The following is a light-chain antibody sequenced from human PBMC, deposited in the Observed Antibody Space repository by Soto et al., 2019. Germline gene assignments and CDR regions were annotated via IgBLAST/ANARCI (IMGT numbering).Light chain of an antibody. V-gene: IGLV2-11*01. J-gene: IGLJ2*01. CDR1: SDDIAAYNY. Sequence: QSALTQPRSVSGSPGQSVTISCTGTSDDIAAYNYVSWYQHHPGKAPKLMIYDVDKRPSGVPDRFSASKSGNTASLTISGLQVEDECDYYCSSDVGSYTSSFGAGTKLTVL. CDR2: DVD. CDR3: SSDVGSYTSS.